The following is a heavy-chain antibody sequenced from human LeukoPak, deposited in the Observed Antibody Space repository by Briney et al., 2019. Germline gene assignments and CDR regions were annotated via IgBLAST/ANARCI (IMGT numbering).Heavy chain of an antibody. CDR2: IYYSGST. CDR1: GVSISSSSYY. D-gene: IGHD3-3*01. J-gene: IGHJ6*02. CDR3: ARTGFGVVIYYYYYGMDV. V-gene: IGHV4-39*01. Sequence: SETLSLTCTVSGVSISSSSYYWGWIRQPRGKGLEWIGSIYYSGSTYYNPSLKSRVTISVDTSKHHFSLKLSSVTAADTAVYYCARTGFGVVIYYYYYGMDVWGQGTTVTVSS.